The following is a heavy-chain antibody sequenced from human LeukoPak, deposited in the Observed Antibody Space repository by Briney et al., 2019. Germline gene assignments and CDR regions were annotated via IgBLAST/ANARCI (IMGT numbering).Heavy chain of an antibody. D-gene: IGHD6-6*01. CDR2: IKQDGSEK. V-gene: IGHV3-7*01. CDR1: GFTFSSYW. Sequence: GGSLLLSCAASGFTFSSYWMSGVRRAPGKGREGVANIKQDGSEKYYVASVKGRFTISRDNAKNSLYLQMNSLRAEDTAAYYCARHHARTYDYWGQGTLVTVSS. J-gene: IGHJ4*02. CDR3: ARHHARTYDY.